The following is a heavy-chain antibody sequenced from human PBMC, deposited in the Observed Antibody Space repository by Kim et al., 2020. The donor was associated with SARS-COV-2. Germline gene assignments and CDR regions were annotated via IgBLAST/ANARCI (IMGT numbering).Heavy chain of an antibody. CDR2: IYPGDSDT. Sequence: GESLKISCKGSGYSFTSYWIGWVRQMPGKGLEWMGIIYPGDSDTRYSPSFQGQVTISADKSISTAYLQWSSLKASDTAMYYCARHKGDYSSGWYSDYWGQGTLVTVSS. CDR3: ARHKGDYSSGWYSDY. CDR1: GYSFTSYW. J-gene: IGHJ4*02. V-gene: IGHV5-51*01. D-gene: IGHD6-19*01.